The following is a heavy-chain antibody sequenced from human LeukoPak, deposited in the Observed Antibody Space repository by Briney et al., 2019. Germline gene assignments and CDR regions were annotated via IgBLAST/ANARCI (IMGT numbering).Heavy chain of an antibody. CDR3: ARELGSPRWLDP. CDR1: GGSIRSDNYY. V-gene: IGHV4-61*02. CDR2: IYTSGST. Sequence: SQTLSLTCTVSGGSIRSDNYYWSWIRQPAGKGLEWIGRIYTSGSTNYNPSLKSRVTISVDMSKNQFSLKLSSVTAADTAVYYCARELGSPRWLDPWGRGTLVTVSS. J-gene: IGHJ5*02. D-gene: IGHD1-26*01.